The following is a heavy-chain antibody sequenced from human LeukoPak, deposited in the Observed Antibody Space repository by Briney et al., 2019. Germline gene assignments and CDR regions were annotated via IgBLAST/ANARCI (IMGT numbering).Heavy chain of an antibody. Sequence: PSETLSLTCTVSGVSITNFYWTWIRQSPGKGLEWIGYVSYSGTTKYSPSLKSRVTISLDTSKNQFSLKLNSVTAADTAVYYCARNHGGWFDSWGQGTLVTVSS. V-gene: IGHV4-59*01. D-gene: IGHD4-23*01. CDR1: GVSITNFY. J-gene: IGHJ5*01. CDR3: ARNHGGWFDS. CDR2: VSYSGTT.